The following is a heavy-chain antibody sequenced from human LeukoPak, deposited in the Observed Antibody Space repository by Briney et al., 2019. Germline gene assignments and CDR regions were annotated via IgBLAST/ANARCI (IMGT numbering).Heavy chain of an antibody. D-gene: IGHD6-13*01. V-gene: IGHV1-2*02. CDR3: ARDGAAAGTSYYYYYMDV. J-gene: IGHJ6*03. CDR2: INPNSGGT. Sequence: ASVKVSCKASGYTFTSYGISWVRQAPGQGLEWMGWINPNSGGTNYAQKFQGRVTMTRDTSISTAYMELSRLRSDDTAVYYCARDGAAAGTSYYYYYMDVWGKGTTVTVSS. CDR1: GYTFTSYG.